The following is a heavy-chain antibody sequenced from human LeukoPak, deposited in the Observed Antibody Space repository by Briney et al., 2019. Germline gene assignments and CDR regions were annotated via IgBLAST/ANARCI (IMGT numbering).Heavy chain of an antibody. CDR2: IYYSGST. V-gene: IGHV4-61*01. J-gene: IGHJ2*01. D-gene: IGHD5-24*01. Sequence: SETLSLTCIVSGYSISSGYYWSWIRQPPGKGLEWIGYIYYSGSTNYNPSLKSRVTISVDTSKNQFSLKLSSVTAADTAVYYCARTDGYKGCWYFDLWGRGTLVTVSS. CDR1: GYSISSGYY. CDR3: ARTDGYKGCWYFDL.